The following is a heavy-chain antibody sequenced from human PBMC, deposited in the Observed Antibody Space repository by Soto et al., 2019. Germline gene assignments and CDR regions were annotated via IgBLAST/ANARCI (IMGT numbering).Heavy chain of an antibody. V-gene: IGHV3-53*01. J-gene: IGHJ3*01. Sequence: GGSLRLSCAASGFSFNNYGIHWVRQAQGKGLEWVSVLYLGGNTYFADSVKGRFSISRDNSKNTVYLQMNSLTVEDTAVYYCARDVVRLGDLSVGGFDLWGQGTMVTVSS. CDR1: GFSFNNYG. CDR3: ARDVVRLGDLSVGGFDL. D-gene: IGHD3-16*02. CDR2: LYLGGNT.